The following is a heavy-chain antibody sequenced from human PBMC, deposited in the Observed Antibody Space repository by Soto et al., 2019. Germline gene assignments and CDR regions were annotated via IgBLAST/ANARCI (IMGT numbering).Heavy chain of an antibody. D-gene: IGHD6-19*01. Sequence: PSETLSLTCTVSGGSISSGGYYWSWIRQHPGRGLEWIGYIYYSGSTYYNPSLKSRVTISVDTSKNQFSLKVRSVTAADTAVYYCARSSHKESWFDPWGQGTLVTVS. CDR2: IYYSGST. V-gene: IGHV4-31*03. CDR3: ARSSHKESWFDP. CDR1: GGSISSGGYY. J-gene: IGHJ5*02.